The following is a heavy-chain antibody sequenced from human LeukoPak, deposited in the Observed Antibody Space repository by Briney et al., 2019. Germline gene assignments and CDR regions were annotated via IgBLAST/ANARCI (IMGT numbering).Heavy chain of an antibody. V-gene: IGHV3-21*01. CDR1: GFTFSSYS. Sequence: GGSLRLSCAASGFTFSSYSMNWVRQAPGKGLEWVSSISSSSSYIYYADSVKGRFTISRDNARNSLYLQMNSLRAEDTAVYYCARAASYYYYYYGMDVWGQGTTVTVSS. D-gene: IGHD2-2*01. J-gene: IGHJ6*02. CDR3: ARAASYYYYYYGMDV. CDR2: ISSSSSYI.